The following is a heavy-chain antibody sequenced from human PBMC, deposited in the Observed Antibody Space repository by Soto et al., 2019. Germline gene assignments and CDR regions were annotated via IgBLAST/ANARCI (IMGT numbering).Heavy chain of an antibody. Sequence: PSETLSLTCTVSGGYISSYYWSWIRQPPGKGLEWIGYIYYSGSTNYNPSLKSRITISVDTSKNQFSLKLSSVTAADTAVYYCARERPDGARLDPWGQGTLVTVS. V-gene: IGHV4-59*12. CDR1: GGYISSYY. CDR3: ARERPDGARLDP. D-gene: IGHD6-6*01. J-gene: IGHJ5*02. CDR2: IYYSGST.